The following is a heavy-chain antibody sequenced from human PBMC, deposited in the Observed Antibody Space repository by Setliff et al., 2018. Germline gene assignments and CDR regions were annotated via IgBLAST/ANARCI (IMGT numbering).Heavy chain of an antibody. CDR3: ARSENCFSTHCSPYDY. Sequence: GGSLRLSCAASGFTFSNYLMSWVRQAPGKGLEWVANIKQDGSEKYYVDSVKGRFTISRDNAKSSLYLQMNSLRAEDTAVYYCARSENCFSTHCSPYDYWGQGTLVTVSS. V-gene: IGHV3-7*01. CDR2: IKQDGSEK. J-gene: IGHJ4*02. CDR1: GFTFSNYL. D-gene: IGHD2-2*01.